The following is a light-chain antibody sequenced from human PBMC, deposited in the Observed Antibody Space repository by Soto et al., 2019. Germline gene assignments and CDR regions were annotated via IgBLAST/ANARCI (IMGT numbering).Light chain of an antibody. J-gene: IGLJ1*01. CDR2: EVT. CDR1: RSDVGGYNY. CDR3: SSYTSNRPYV. V-gene: IGLV2-14*01. Sequence: SVLTQPASVSGSPGQSVTISCTGTRSDVGGYNYVSWYQQLPCKAPKLLIFEVTNRPSGVSSRFSGSKSGTTASLTISGLQAEDEADYYCSSYTSNRPYVFGTGTKVTVL.